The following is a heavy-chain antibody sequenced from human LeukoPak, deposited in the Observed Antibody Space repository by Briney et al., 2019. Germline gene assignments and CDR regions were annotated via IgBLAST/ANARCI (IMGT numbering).Heavy chain of an antibody. Sequence: GGSLRLSCAASGFTFSSYDMHWVRQAPGKGLEWVAVIWYDGSNKYYADSVKGRFTISRDNSKNTLYLQMNSLRAEDTAVYYCARWSGYSGYDLGGPFDYWGQGTLVTVSS. CDR3: ARWSGYSGYDLGGPFDY. D-gene: IGHD5-12*01. J-gene: IGHJ4*02. CDR2: IWYDGSNK. CDR1: GFTFSSYD. V-gene: IGHV3-33*01.